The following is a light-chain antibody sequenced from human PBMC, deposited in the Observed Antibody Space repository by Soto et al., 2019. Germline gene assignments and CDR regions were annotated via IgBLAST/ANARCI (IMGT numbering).Light chain of an antibody. V-gene: IGKV1-8*01. CDR2: AAS. Sequence: AIRMTQSHCSRYSSTGDRVTITCRASQGIRSYLALYQQKPGKAPKLLIYAASTLQSGVPSRFIVSGSGTEFTLPIHSMQPDYFATNDCQQYKSHWTFSQGTKVDIK. J-gene: IGKJ1*01. CDR1: QGIRSY. CDR3: QQYKSHWT.